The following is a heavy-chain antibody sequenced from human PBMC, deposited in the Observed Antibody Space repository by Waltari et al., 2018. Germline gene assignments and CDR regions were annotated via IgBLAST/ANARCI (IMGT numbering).Heavy chain of an antibody. Sequence: QLQLQESGPGLVKPSETLSLTCSDSAGSISSNTYYWGWIRRPPGKGLEWIGSVYNRGSTYFDPSLKSRVTILVDTSRNQLSLKVKSVTAADTAVYYCARHLHGYSYGIFDSWGQGILVTVSS. D-gene: IGHD5-18*01. J-gene: IGHJ4*02. CDR1: AGSISSNTYY. CDR3: ARHLHGYSYGIFDS. V-gene: IGHV4-39*01. CDR2: VYNRGST.